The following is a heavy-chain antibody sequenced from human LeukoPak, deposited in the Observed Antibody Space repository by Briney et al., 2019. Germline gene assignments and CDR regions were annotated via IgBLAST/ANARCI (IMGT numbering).Heavy chain of an antibody. V-gene: IGHV1-69*05. CDR2: IIPIFGTA. CDR1: GGTFISYA. D-gene: IGHD3-22*01. CDR3: ATPQYYYDSSAPPPFDY. J-gene: IGHJ4*02. Sequence: SVKVSCKASGGTFISYAMSGVGQARGQGLEGKGGIIPIFGTANSAQKFQGRVTITTHESTSTAYMDLSSLTSEHTAVYYCATPQYYYDSSAPPPFDYWGQGTLVTVSS.